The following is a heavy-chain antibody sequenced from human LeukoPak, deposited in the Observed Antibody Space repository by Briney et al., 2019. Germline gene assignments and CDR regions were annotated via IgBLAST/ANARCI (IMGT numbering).Heavy chain of an antibody. CDR1: GFMFDTYA. Sequence: GGSLRPSCAASGFMFDTYAMNWVRQAPGKGLEWVSYISQSGDAKYYADSVKGRFTISRDNARNSLYLQMNSLRAEDTAIYYCTTQDLVVVPAASHYFDYWGQGILIIVSA. CDR3: TTQDLVVVPAASHYFDY. CDR2: ISQSGDAK. D-gene: IGHD2-15*01. V-gene: IGHV3-48*03. J-gene: IGHJ4*02.